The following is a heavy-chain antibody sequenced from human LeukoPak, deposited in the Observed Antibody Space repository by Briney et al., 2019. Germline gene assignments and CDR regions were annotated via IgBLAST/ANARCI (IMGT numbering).Heavy chain of an antibody. D-gene: IGHD6-6*01. Sequence: GGSLRLSCAASGFTFSDYYMSWIRQAPGKGLEWVSYISSSGSTTYYADSVKGRFTISRDNAKNSLYLQMNSLRAEDTAVYYCARDITTSIAARPFDYWGQGTLVTVSS. CDR2: ISSSGSTT. CDR1: GFTFSDYY. CDR3: ARDITTSIAARPFDY. J-gene: IGHJ4*02. V-gene: IGHV3-11*04.